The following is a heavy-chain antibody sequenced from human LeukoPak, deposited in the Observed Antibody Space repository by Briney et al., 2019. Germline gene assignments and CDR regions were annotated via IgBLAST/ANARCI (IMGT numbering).Heavy chain of an antibody. Sequence: ASVKVSCKASGYSFVGYGITWVRQAPGQGLEWMGWFNPENGNTNYAQKVQGRVTMTADTSTSTSYMELRSLRSDDTAVYYCAREHSGSWDQIDYWGQGTLVTVSS. V-gene: IGHV1-18*01. CDR2: FNPENGNT. CDR3: AREHSGSWDQIDY. D-gene: IGHD6-13*01. J-gene: IGHJ4*02. CDR1: GYSFVGYG.